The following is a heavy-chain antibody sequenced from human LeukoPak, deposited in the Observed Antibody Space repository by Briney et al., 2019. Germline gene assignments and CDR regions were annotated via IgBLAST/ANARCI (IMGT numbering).Heavy chain of an antibody. CDR1: GFTFSNAW. Sequence: GGSLRLSCAASGFTFSNAWMSWVRQAPGKGLEWVGRIKSKTYGGTTDYAAPVKGRFTISRDDSKSTVYLQMNSLKIEDTALYYCTTATSYWGQGSLVTVSS. V-gene: IGHV3-15*01. CDR2: IKSKTYGGTT. CDR3: TTATSY. J-gene: IGHJ4*02.